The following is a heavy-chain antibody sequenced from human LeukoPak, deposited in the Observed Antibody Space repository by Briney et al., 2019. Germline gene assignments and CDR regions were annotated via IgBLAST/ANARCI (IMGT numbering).Heavy chain of an antibody. CDR1: GGSFSGYY. D-gene: IGHD5-18*01. Sequence: PSETLSLTCAVYGGSFSGYYWSWIRQPPGKGLEWIGEINHSGSTNYNPSLKSRVTISVDTSKNQFSLKLSSVTAADTAVYYCARVSGTAMADYWGQGTLVTVSS. V-gene: IGHV4-34*01. CDR2: INHSGST. CDR3: ARVSGTAMADY. J-gene: IGHJ4*02.